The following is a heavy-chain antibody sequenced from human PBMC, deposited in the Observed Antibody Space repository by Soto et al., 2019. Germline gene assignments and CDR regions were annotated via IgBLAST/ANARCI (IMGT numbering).Heavy chain of an antibody. CDR1: GFTFSSYS. CDR3: ARDSTYDYVWGSYRSSNGYHAFDI. Sequence: GSLRLSCAASGFTFSSYSMNWVRQAPGKGLEWVSSISSSSSYIYYADSVKGRFTISRDNAKNSLYLQMNSLRAEDTAVYYCARDSTYDYVWGSYRSSNGYHAFDICGQGTMVTVSS. CDR2: ISSSSSYI. D-gene: IGHD3-16*02. J-gene: IGHJ3*02. V-gene: IGHV3-21*01.